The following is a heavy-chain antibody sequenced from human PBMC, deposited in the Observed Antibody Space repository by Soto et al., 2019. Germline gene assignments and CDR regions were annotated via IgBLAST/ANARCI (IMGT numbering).Heavy chain of an antibody. CDR3: TTHRSITMIVVVNRGEGTRGPH. J-gene: IGHJ4*02. CDR1: GFTFSNAW. Sequence: PGGSLRLSCAASGFTFSNAWMNWVRQAPGKGLEWVGRIKSKTDGGTTDYAAPVKGRFTISRDDSKNTLYLQMNSLKTEDTAVYYCTTHRSITMIVVVNRGEGTRGPHWGQGTLVTVSS. D-gene: IGHD3-22*01. CDR2: IKSKTDGGTT. V-gene: IGHV3-15*07.